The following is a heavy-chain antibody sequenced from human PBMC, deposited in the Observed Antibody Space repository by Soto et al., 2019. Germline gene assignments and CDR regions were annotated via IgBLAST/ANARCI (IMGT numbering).Heavy chain of an antibody. J-gene: IGHJ5*02. CDR1: GGSISSSSYY. V-gene: IGHV4-39*01. D-gene: IGHD6-13*01. CDR3: ARLIAAAGTIWFDP. Sequence: QLQLQESGPGLVKPSETLSLTCTVSGGSISSSSYYWGWIRQPPGKGLEWIGSIYYSGSTYYNPSLKGRVTISVDTSKNQFSLKLSSVTAADTAVYYCARLIAAAGTIWFDPWGQGTLVTVSS. CDR2: IYYSGST.